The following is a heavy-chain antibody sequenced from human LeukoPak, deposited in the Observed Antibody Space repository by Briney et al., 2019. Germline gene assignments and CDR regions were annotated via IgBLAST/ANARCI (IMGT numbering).Heavy chain of an antibody. V-gene: IGHV1-69*05. CDR2: IIPIFGTA. J-gene: IGHJ4*02. CDR3: ASRGVVTADGYKSPLLDY. Sequence: GASVKVSCKASGGTFSSYAISWVRQAPGQGLEWMGGIIPIFGTANYAQKFQGRVTMTRDTSTSTVYMELSSLRSEDTAVYYCASRGVVTADGYKSPLLDYWGQGTLVTVSS. CDR1: GGTFSSYA. D-gene: IGHD2-21*02.